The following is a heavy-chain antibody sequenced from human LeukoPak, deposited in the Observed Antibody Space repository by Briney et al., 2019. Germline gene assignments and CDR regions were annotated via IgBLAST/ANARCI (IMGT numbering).Heavy chain of an antibody. CDR2: IRYDGSNK. J-gene: IGHJ4*02. D-gene: IGHD6-6*01. CDR1: GFTFSSYG. V-gene: IGHV3-30*02. CDR3: AKDHKYSSSSAYYLDY. Sequence: GGSLRLSCAASGFTFSSYGMHWVRQAPGKGLEWVAFIRYDGSNKYYADSVKGRFTISRDNSKNTLYLQMNSLRAEDTAVYYCAKDHKYSSSSAYYLDYCGQGTLVTVSS.